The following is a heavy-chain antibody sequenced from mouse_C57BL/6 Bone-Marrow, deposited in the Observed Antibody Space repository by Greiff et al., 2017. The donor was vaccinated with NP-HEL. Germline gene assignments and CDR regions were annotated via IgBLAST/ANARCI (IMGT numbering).Heavy chain of an antibody. J-gene: IGHJ2*01. V-gene: IGHV1-61*01. D-gene: IGHD2-2*01. CDR2: IYLSDSET. Sequence: QVQLKQPGAELVRPGSSVKLSCKASGYTFTSYWMDWVKQRPGQGLEWIGNIYLSDSETHYNQKSKDKATLTVDKSSSTAYMPLSRLTSEDSAVYYCARTGYDYFGCWGQGTALAVSS. CDR3: ARTGYDYFGC. CDR1: GYTFTSYW.